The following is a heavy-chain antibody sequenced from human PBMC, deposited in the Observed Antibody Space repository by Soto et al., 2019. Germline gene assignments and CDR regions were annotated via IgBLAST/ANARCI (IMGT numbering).Heavy chain of an antibody. CDR1: GFTFTSSA. D-gene: IGHD1-26*01. V-gene: IGHV1-58*01. CDR3: AAAGVWELRLSFRFDP. J-gene: IGHJ5*02. CDR2: IVVGSGNT. Sequence: ASVKGSCKASGFTFTSSAVQWVRQARGQRLEWIGWIVVGSGNTNYAQKFQERVTITRDMSTSTAYMELSSLRSEDTAVYYCAAAGVWELRLSFRFDPWGQGTLVTVSS.